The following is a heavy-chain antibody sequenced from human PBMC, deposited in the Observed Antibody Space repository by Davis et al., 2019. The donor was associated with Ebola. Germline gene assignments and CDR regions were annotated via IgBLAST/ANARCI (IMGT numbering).Heavy chain of an antibody. CDR1: GFTFSGSA. D-gene: IGHD1-26*01. CDR2: IRSKANSYAT. Sequence: GESLKISCAASGFTFSGSAMHWVRQASGKGLEWVGRIRSKANSYATAYAASLKGRFTISRDDSKNTAYLQMNSLKTEDTAVYYCARDMRLEGAVDYWGQGTLVTVSS. CDR3: ARDMRLEGAVDY. J-gene: IGHJ4*02. V-gene: IGHV3-73*01.